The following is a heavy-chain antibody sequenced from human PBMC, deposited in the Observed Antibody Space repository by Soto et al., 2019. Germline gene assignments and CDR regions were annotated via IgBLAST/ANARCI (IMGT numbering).Heavy chain of an antibody. CDR2: IIPIFGTA. J-gene: IGHJ4*02. D-gene: IGHD6-13*01. CDR1: GGTFSSYA. CDR3: ARSLELVKYYFDY. V-gene: IGHV1-69*12. Sequence: QVQLVQSGAEVQKPGSSVKVSCKASGGTFSSYAISGVRQAPGQGLEWMGGIIPIFGTANYAQKFQGRVTITADESTSTAYMELSSLRSEDTAVYYCARSLELVKYYFDYWGQGTLVTVSS.